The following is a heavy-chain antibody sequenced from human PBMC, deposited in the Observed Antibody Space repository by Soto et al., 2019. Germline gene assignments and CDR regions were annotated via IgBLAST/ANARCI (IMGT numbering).Heavy chain of an antibody. Sequence: GGSLRLSCAASGFTFSSYGMHWVRQAPGKGLEWVAVISYDGSNKYYADSVKGRFTISRDNSKNTLYLQMNILRAEDTAVYYCAKESIAAAGTHFDYWGQGTLVTVSS. J-gene: IGHJ4*02. D-gene: IGHD6-13*01. CDR2: ISYDGSNK. CDR1: GFTFSSYG. CDR3: AKESIAAAGTHFDY. V-gene: IGHV3-30*18.